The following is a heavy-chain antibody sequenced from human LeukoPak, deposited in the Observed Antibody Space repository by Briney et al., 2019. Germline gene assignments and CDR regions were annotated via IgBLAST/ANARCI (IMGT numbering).Heavy chain of an antibody. Sequence: GGSLRLSCVASGFTFSSYWMSWVRQAPGKGLEWVSYISSSSSTIYYADSVKGRFTISRDNAKNSLYLQMNSLRAEDTAVYYCARDIYYDSSGYYGSVYWGQGTLVTVSS. J-gene: IGHJ4*02. CDR1: GFTFSSYW. V-gene: IGHV3-48*04. CDR3: ARDIYYDSSGYYGSVY. CDR2: ISSSSSTI. D-gene: IGHD3-22*01.